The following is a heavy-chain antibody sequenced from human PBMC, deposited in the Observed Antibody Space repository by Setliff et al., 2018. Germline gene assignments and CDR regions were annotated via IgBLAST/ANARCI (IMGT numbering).Heavy chain of an antibody. CDR2: IYTSGST. CDR3: AKEGYYDHFGYYHYYFDF. CDR1: GGSISSMSYY. J-gene: IGHJ4*02. D-gene: IGHD3-22*01. Sequence: PSETLSLTCTVSGGSISSMSYYWGWIRQPPGKGLEWIGSIYTSGSTNYNPSLKSRVAISVDTSKNQFSLRLSSVTAADTAVYYCAKEGYYDHFGYYHYYFDFWGQGTLVTVSS. V-gene: IGHV4-39*07.